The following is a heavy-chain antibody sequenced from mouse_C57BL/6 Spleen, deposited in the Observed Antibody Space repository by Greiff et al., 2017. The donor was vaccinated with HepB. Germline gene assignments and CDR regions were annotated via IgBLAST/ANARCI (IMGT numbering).Heavy chain of an antibody. V-gene: IGHV1-61*01. CDR3: ARRGSLPKEGYAMDY. CDR2: IYPSDSET. D-gene: IGHD6-5*01. Sequence: QVQLQQPGAELVRPGSSVKLSCKASGYTFTSYWMDWVKQRPGQGLEWIGNIYPSDSETHYNQKFKDKATLTVDKSSSTAYMQLSSLTSEDSAVYYCARRGSLPKEGYAMDYWGQGTSVTVSS. J-gene: IGHJ4*01. CDR1: GYTFTSYW.